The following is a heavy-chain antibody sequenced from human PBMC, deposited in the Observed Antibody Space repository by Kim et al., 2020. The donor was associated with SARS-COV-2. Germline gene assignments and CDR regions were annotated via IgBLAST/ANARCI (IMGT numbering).Heavy chain of an antibody. CDR2: K. CDR3: AKSQRDWYFDL. V-gene: IGHV3-7*01. D-gene: IGHD6-25*01. J-gene: IGHJ2*01. Sequence: KWNVASGTGRFTISRDNTNNSLYLLMNSLRAEDTAVYYCAKSQRDWYFDLWGRGTLVTVSS.